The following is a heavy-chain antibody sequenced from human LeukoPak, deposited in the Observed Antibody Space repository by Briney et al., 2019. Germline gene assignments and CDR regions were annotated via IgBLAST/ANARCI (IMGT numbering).Heavy chain of an antibody. D-gene: IGHD3-22*01. V-gene: IGHV4-4*07. CDR1: GGSISSYY. Sequence: PSETLSLNCTVSGGSISSYYWSWIRQPAGKGLEWIGRIYTSGSTNYNPSLKSRVTMSVDTSKNQFSLKLSSVTAADTAVYYCARDRYYYDSSGYSTFDYWGQGTLVTVSS. CDR3: ARDRYYYDSSGYSTFDY. J-gene: IGHJ4*02. CDR2: IYTSGST.